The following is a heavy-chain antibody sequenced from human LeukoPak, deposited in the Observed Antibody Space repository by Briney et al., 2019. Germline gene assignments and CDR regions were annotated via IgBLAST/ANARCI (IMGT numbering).Heavy chain of an antibody. CDR2: ITASGGST. D-gene: IGHD1-1*01. V-gene: IGHV3-23*01. J-gene: IGHJ4*02. CDR3: ARDYPTSGIVTIFDY. CDR1: GFTFNNYA. Sequence: SGGSLRLSCASSGFTFNNYAMTWVRQAPGKGLEWVSSITASGGSTYCADSVKGRFTISRDNPKNTLYLQMSSLRAEDTAVYYCARDYPTSGIVTIFDYWGQGTLVTVSS.